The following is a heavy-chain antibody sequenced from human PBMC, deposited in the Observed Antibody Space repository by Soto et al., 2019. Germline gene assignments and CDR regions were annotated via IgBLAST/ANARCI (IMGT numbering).Heavy chain of an antibody. CDR3: ARSSVTIFGVVTGPYYYYGMDV. Sequence: ASVKVSCKASGYTFTSYDINWVRQATGQGLEWMGWMNPNSGNTGYAQKFQGRVTMTRNTSISAAYMELSSLRSEDTAVYYCARSSVTIFGVVTGPYYYYGMDVWGQGTTVTVSS. D-gene: IGHD3-3*01. J-gene: IGHJ6*01. CDR1: GYTFTSYD. CDR2: MNPNSGNT. V-gene: IGHV1-8*01.